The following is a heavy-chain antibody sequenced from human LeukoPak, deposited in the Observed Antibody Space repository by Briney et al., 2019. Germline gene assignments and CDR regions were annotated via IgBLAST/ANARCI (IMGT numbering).Heavy chain of an antibody. CDR1: GFTFSSYE. CDR3: AREIRGFFDY. D-gene: IGHD3-10*01. J-gene: IGHJ4*02. Sequence: GGSLRLSCAASGFTFSSYEMNWVRQAPGKGLEWVSYISSSGSTIYYADSVRGRFTISRDNAKNSLYLQMNSLRAEDTAVYYCAREIRGFFDYWGQGTLVTVSS. V-gene: IGHV3-48*03. CDR2: ISSSGSTI.